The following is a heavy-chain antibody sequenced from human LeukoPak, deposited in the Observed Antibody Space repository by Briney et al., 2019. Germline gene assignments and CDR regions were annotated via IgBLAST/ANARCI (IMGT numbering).Heavy chain of an antibody. V-gene: IGHV3-13*04. CDR2: IESPGDI. J-gene: IGHJ4*02. CDR1: GFDVISHD. D-gene: IGHD3-10*01. CDR3: ARGPPYGSRSDYFDY. Sequence: PGGSLRLSCAASGFDVISHDIHWVRQPIGKGLEWVSSIESPGDIYYAGSVKGRFTISRESAENSVYLQMNNLRVGDTAIYYCARGPPYGSRSDYFDYWGQGTLVTVSS.